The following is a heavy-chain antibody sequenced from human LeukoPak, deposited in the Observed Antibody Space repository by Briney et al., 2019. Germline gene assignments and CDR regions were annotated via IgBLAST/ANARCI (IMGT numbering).Heavy chain of an antibody. Sequence: GRSLRLSCAASKFTFSNYAMHWVRQAPGKGLEWVAVISYHGSNTYYADSVKGRFTISRDNSKNTLFLQMNSLRADDTAVYFCARELPSRGYFDYWGQGTLVTVSS. D-gene: IGHD1-26*01. V-gene: IGHV3-30*04. CDR2: ISYHGSNT. J-gene: IGHJ4*02. CDR3: ARELPSRGYFDY. CDR1: KFTFSNYA.